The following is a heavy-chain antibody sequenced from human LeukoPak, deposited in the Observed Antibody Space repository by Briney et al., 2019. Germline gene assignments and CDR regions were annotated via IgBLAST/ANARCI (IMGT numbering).Heavy chain of an antibody. CDR1: GFTFSSYA. CDR2: ISYDGSNK. CDR3: ARVQGSGWYRE. J-gene: IGHJ4*02. Sequence: GGSLRLSCAASGFTFSSYAMHWVRQVPGKGLEWVAVISYDGSNKYYADSVKGRFTISRDNSKNTLYLQMNSLRAEDTAVYYCARVQGSGWYREWGQGTLVTVSS. V-gene: IGHV3-30*04. D-gene: IGHD6-19*01.